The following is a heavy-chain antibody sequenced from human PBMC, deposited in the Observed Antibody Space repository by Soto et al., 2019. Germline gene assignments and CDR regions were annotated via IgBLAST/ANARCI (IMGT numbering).Heavy chain of an antibody. Sequence: SETLSLTCSVSGDSMSEFYWSWIRQSPGKGLEWIGYVHYVGTTYYNPSLKSRVTLSVDTSKNQFSLKVTSVTATDTGLYYCSRRAPEGFDPWGQGTLVTVS. J-gene: IGHJ5*02. V-gene: IGHV4-59*08. CDR1: GDSMSEFY. CDR2: VHYVGTT. CDR3: SRRAPEGFDP.